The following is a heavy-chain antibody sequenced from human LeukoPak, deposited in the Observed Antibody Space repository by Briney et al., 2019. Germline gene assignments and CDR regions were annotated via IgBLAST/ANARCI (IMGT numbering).Heavy chain of an antibody. CDR3: ARDCYDSSGYYYEIYYYYGMDV. Sequence: GRSLRLSCAASGFTFSSYAMHWVRQAPGKGLEWVAVTSYDGSNKYYADSVKGRFTISRDNAKNSLYLQMNSLRAEDTAVYYCARDCYDSSGYYYEIYYYYGMDVWGQGTTVTVSS. CDR1: GFTFSSYA. J-gene: IGHJ6*02. CDR2: TSYDGSNK. V-gene: IGHV3-30-3*01. D-gene: IGHD3-22*01.